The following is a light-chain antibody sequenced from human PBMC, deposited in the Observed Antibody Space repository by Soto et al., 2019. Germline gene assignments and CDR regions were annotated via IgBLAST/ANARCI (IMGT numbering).Light chain of an antibody. Sequence: QSALTQPRSVSGSPGQSVTISCTGTSSDVGGYNYVSWYQQHPGKAPKLMIYDVSKRPSGVPDRFSGSKSGNTASLTISGLQAEDEADYYCCSYAGSYTYVFGTVKKVTV. CDR2: DVS. J-gene: IGLJ1*01. CDR1: SSDVGGYNY. V-gene: IGLV2-11*01. CDR3: CSYAGSYTYV.